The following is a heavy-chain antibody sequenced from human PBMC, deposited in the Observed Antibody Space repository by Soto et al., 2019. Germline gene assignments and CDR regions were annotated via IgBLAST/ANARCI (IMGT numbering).Heavy chain of an antibody. CDR1: GGSASSNSVA. J-gene: IGHJ4*02. D-gene: IGHD7-27*01. Sequence: SQTLSLTCAISGGSASSNSVAWNWIRQSPSRGLEWLGRTYYRSKWYNDYAVSVKSRITINPDTSKNQFSLQLKSVTPEDTAVYYCARATLGIFDYWGQGTLVTVSS. V-gene: IGHV6-1*01. CDR3: ARATLGIFDY. CDR2: TYYRSKWYN.